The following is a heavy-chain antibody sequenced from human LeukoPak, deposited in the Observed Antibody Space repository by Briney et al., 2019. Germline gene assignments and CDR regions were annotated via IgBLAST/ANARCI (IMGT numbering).Heavy chain of an antibody. V-gene: IGHV1-18*01. CDR2: VSGHNGNK. J-gene: IGHJ3*02. CDR3: ARDTSYDFLSDPTELFDI. CDR1: GYTFTTYG. D-gene: IGHD3-3*01. Sequence: ASVKVSCKASGYTFTTYGISWMRQALGQGLEWVGWVSGHNGNKNYAQKLQGRVTMTTDTSTSTAYMELRSLRSDDTAVYYCARDTSYDFLSDPTELFDIWGQGTMVTVSS.